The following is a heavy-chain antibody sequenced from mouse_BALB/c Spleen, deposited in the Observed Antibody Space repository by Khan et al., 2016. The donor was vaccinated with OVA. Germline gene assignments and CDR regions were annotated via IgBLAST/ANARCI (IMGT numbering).Heavy chain of an antibody. V-gene: IGHV5-6*01. CDR1: GFTFSTYG. D-gene: IGHD1-1*01. CDR3: ARLAYYYDSEGFAY. CDR2: VSTGGHYT. Sequence: EVELVESGGDVVKPGGSLKLSCAASGFTFSTYGMSWVRQTPDKRLEWVATVSTGGHYTYYPDTVKGRFTISRDNAKNTLYPQMNSLKSEDTAMFYCARLAYYYDSEGFAYWGQGTLVTVSS. J-gene: IGHJ3*01.